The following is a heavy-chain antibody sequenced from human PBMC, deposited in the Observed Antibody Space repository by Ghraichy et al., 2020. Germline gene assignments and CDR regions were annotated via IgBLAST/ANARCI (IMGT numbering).Heavy chain of an antibody. CDR3: ASLTYYYDSSGYYYVRD. V-gene: IGHV4-59*08. J-gene: IGHJ4*02. CDR2: IYYSGST. CDR1: GGSISSYY. Sequence: SETLSLTCTVSGGSISSYYWSWIRQPPGKGLEWIGYIYYSGSTNYNPSLKSRVTISVDTSKNQFSLKLSSVTAADTAVYYCASLTYYYDSSGYYYVRDWGQGTLVTVSS. D-gene: IGHD3-22*01.